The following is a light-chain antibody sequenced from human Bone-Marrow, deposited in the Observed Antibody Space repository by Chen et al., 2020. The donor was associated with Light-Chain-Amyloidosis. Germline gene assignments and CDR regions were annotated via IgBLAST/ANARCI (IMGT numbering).Light chain of an antibody. J-gene: IGLJ3*02. CDR1: NIGSTS. V-gene: IGLV3-21*02. CDR2: DDS. CDR3: QVWDRSSDRPV. Sequence: SYVLTQPSSVSVAPGQTATIACGGNNIGSTSVHWYQQTPGQAPLLVRYDDSARPTGIPERLSGSDSGNTGTLTLSRVEAGDEADYYCQVWDRSSDRPVFGGGTKLTVL.